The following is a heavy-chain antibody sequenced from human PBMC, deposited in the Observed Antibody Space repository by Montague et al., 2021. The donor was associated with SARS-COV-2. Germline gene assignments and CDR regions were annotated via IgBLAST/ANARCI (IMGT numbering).Heavy chain of an antibody. CDR2: ISDSGGST. D-gene: IGHD3-22*01. CDR1: GFTFSSYA. Sequence: SLRLSCAASGFTFSSYAMSWVRQAPGKGLEWVSGISDSGGSTYYADFVKGRFTISRDNSKNTLYLQMNSLRAEDTAVYYCAKGGERITMIVVVITLADFDYWGQGTLVTVSS. V-gene: IGHV3-23*01. J-gene: IGHJ4*02. CDR3: AKGGERITMIVVVITLADFDY.